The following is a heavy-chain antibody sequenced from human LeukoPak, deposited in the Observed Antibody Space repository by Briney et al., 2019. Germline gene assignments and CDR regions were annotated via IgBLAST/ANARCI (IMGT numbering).Heavy chain of an antibody. Sequence: GASVKVSCKASGYTFTSYDINWLQQATGQGLEWMGWMNPNSGNTGYAQKFQGRVTMTRNTSISTAYMELSSLRSEDTAVYYCARGPVIVGATRQNWFDPWGQGTLVTVSS. J-gene: IGHJ5*02. V-gene: IGHV1-8*01. CDR3: ARGPVIVGATRQNWFDP. D-gene: IGHD1-26*01. CDR1: GYTFTSYD. CDR2: MNPNSGNT.